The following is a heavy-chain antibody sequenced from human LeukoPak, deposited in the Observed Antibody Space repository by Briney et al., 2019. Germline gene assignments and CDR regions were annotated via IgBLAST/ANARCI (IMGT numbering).Heavy chain of an antibody. CDR1: GFTFSDYA. CDR3: SRFSSVAAQY. CDR2: ISSTSNTI. Sequence: GGSLRLSCATSGFTFSDYAMNWVRQAPGKGLEWVSYISSTSNTIYYADSVKGRFTISRDNAKNSLYLQMNSLRAEDTAVYYCSRFSSVAAQYWGQGTLVTVSP. D-gene: IGHD6-6*01. J-gene: IGHJ4*02. V-gene: IGHV3-48*01.